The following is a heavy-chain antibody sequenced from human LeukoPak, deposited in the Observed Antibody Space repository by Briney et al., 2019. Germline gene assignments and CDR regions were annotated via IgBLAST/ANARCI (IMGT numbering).Heavy chain of an antibody. Sequence: GGSLRLSCVASGFTVNSNYISWVRQAPGKGLEWVSPTYSGGSSYYADSVKGRFTVSRDIPKNTLYLQMNSLRAEDTAVYYCARTPDAFDIWGQGTLVTVSS. CDR1: GFTVNSNY. CDR2: TYSGGSS. V-gene: IGHV3-66*01. J-gene: IGHJ3*02. CDR3: ARTPDAFDI.